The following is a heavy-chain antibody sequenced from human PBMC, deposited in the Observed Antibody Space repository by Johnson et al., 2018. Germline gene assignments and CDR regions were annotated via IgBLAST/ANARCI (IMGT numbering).Heavy chain of an antibody. V-gene: IGHV3-23*04. D-gene: IGHD5-12*01. CDR3: AYRMAALGQKYFQD. CDR2: LDGGSGST. Sequence: QLVESGGGLVQPGGSLRLSCVASGFSFSRSVMSWVRQAPGKGLEWVSTLDGGSGSTYYADSVKGRFSISRDISKNNLYLQLSSLGGEDSALYYCAYRMAALGQKYFQDWGQGALVTVSS. J-gene: IGHJ1*01. CDR1: GFSFSRSV.